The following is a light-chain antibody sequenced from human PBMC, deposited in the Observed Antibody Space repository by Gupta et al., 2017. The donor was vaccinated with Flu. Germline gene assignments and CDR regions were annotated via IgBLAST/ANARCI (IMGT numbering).Light chain of an antibody. Sequence: QSALTQPASVSGSPGQSITISCTGTSGDVGGYNYVSWYQQHPGKAPKLMIYEVSNRPSGVSNRFSGSKSGNTASLTISGLQAEDEADYYCSSHTSSSTLVFGGGTKLTVL. V-gene: IGLV2-14*01. CDR2: EVS. J-gene: IGLJ3*02. CDR1: SGDVGGYNY. CDR3: SSHTSSSTLV.